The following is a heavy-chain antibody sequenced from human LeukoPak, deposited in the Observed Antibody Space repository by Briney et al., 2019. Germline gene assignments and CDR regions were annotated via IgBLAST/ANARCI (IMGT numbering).Heavy chain of an antibody. CDR3: ARAHYGDYEYYFDY. Sequence: SETLSLTCTVSGGSISSYYWSWIRQPPGKGLEWIGYTYYSGSTYYNPSLKSRVTISVDTSKNQFSLKLSSVTAADTAVYYCARAHYGDYEYYFDYWGQGTLVTVSP. CDR1: GGSISSYY. CDR2: TYYSGST. V-gene: IGHV4-59*12. J-gene: IGHJ4*02. D-gene: IGHD4-17*01.